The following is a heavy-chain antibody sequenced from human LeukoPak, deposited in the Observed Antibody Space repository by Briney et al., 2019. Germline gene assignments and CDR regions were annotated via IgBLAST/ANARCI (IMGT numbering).Heavy chain of an antibody. Sequence: PGGSLRLSCAASGFTFSSYAMSWVRQAPGKGLEWVSSISGSGGSTYYADSVKGRFTISRDNSKNTLFLQMNSLRADDTAVYYCVTRGTTATKYLEYWGQGTLVTVSS. V-gene: IGHV3-23*01. D-gene: IGHD1-1*01. CDR2: ISGSGGST. CDR3: VTRGTTATKYLEY. CDR1: GFTFSSYA. J-gene: IGHJ4*02.